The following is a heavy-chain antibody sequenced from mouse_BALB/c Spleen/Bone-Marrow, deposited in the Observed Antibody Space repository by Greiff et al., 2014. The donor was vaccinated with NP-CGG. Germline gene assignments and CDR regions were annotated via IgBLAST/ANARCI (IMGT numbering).Heavy chain of an antibody. V-gene: IGHV5-6-3*01. J-gene: IGHJ3*01. CDR1: GFTFSSYG. CDR3: ARENYYDYDGFAY. D-gene: IGHD2-4*01. CDR2: INSNGGST. Sequence: VQLQQSGGGLVQPGGSLKISCAASGFTFSSYGMSWVRQTPDKRLDLVATINSNGGSTYYPDSVKGRFTISRDNAKNTLYLQMSSLKSEDTAMYYCARENYYDYDGFAYWGQGTLVTVSA.